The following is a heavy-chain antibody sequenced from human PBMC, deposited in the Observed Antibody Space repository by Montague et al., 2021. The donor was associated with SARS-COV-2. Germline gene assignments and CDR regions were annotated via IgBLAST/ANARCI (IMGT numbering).Heavy chain of an antibody. D-gene: IGHD6-19*01. J-gene: IGHJ4*02. Sequence: CAISGDSVSSNSVAWSWIRQFPSRGLEWLGRTYYRSKWYSDYAPSVRGRLTVNPDASKNEFSLELNYVTPGDTAVYYCVRYSGWFYFDFWGQGTLVTVSS. CDR3: VRYSGWFYFDF. V-gene: IGHV6-1*01. CDR2: TYYRSKWYS. CDR1: GDSVSSNSVA.